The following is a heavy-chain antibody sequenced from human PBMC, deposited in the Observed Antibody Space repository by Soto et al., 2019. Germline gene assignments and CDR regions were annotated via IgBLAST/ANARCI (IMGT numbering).Heavy chain of an antibody. CDR1: GYTFTSYG. V-gene: IGHV1-18*01. J-gene: IGHJ4*02. CDR3: ARESSSSCHDY. CDR2: ISAYNGNT. D-gene: IGHD6-13*01. Sequence: QVQLVQSGAEVKKPGASVKVSCKASGYTFTSYGISWVRQAPGQGLEWMGWISAYNGNTNYAQKLQGRVTMTTDTYTSTAYRERSSLRSDDTAVYYCARESSSSCHDYWGQGPLVTVSS.